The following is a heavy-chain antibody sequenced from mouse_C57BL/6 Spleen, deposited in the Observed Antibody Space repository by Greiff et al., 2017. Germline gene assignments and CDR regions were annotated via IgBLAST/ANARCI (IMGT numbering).Heavy chain of an antibody. Sequence: QVQLKQSGAELVRPGASVTLSCKASGYTFTDSEMHWVKQTPVHGLEWIGAIDPETGGTASNQKFKGKAILTADKSSSTAYMELRSLTAEDSAVYYSLMDGVVAPDYWGQGTTLTVSS. CDR3: LMDGVVAPDY. CDR1: GYTFTDSE. D-gene: IGHD1-1*01. V-gene: IGHV1-15*01. CDR2: IDPETGGT. J-gene: IGHJ2*01.